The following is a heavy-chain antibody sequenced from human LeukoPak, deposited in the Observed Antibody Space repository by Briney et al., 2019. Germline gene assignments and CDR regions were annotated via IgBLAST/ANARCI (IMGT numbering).Heavy chain of an antibody. V-gene: IGHV3-30*03. Sequence: PGGSLRLSCAASGFTFSSYGMHWVRQAPGKGLEWVAVISYGGSNKYYADSVKGRFTISRDNSKNTLYLQMNSLRAEDTAVYYCARGHDYGDFFDYWGQGTLVTVSS. D-gene: IGHD4-17*01. CDR3: ARGHDYGDFFDY. J-gene: IGHJ4*02. CDR1: GFTFSSYG. CDR2: ISYGGSNK.